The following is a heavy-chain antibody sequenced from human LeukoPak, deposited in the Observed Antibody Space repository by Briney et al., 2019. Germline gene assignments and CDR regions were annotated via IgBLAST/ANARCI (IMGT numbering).Heavy chain of an antibody. D-gene: IGHD6-6*01. J-gene: IGHJ4*02. Sequence: GGSLRLSCAASGFTLTTYWISWVRQAPGKGLEWVANIKQDGTEKYYVHSVKGRFTMSRDNAENSLYLQMNSLRAEDTAVYYCARVYRSSSGYCFDYWGQGTLVTVSS. CDR3: ARVYRSSSGYCFDY. CDR2: IKQDGTEK. CDR1: GFTLTTYW. V-gene: IGHV3-7*01.